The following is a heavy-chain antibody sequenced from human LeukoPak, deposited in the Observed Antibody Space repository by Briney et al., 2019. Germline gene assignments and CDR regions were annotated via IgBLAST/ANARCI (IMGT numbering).Heavy chain of an antibody. CDR2: IGRSSIDK. V-gene: IGHV3-21*01. CDR3: VRGDRREL. J-gene: IGHJ4*02. CDR1: GFTFNTFT. D-gene: IGHD3-10*01. Sequence: GGSLRLSCAASGFTFNTFTMNWVRQAPGKGLEWVSSIGRSSIDKYYADSVRGRFTISRDNAKNSLYVQMSSLRAEDTAVYYCVRGDRRELWGQGTLVTVSS.